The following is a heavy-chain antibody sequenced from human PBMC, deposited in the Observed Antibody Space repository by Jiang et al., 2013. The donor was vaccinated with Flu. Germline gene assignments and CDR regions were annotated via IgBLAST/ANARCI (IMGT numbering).Heavy chain of an antibody. V-gene: IGHV4-39*01. CDR1: GGSISSSSYY. D-gene: IGHD5-18*01. CDR2: IYYSGST. Sequence: GPGLVKPSETLSLTCTVSGGSISSSSYYWGWIRQPPGKGLEWIGSIYYSGSTYYNPSLKSRVTISVDTSKNQFSLKLSSVTAADTAVYYCARNLGNSYGQIFDYWGQGTLVTVSS. CDR3: ARNLGNSYGQIFDY. J-gene: IGHJ4*02.